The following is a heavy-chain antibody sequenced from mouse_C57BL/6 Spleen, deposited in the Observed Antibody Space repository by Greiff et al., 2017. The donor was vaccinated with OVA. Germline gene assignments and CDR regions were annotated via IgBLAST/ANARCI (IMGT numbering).Heavy chain of an antibody. Sequence: VQLQQPGAELVRPGSSVKLSCKASGYTFTSYWMAWVKQRPGQGLEWIGNIYPSDSETHYNQKFKDKATLTVDKSSSTAYMQLSSLTSEDSAVYYCARAPPMDYWGQGTSVTVSS. CDR1: GYTFTSYW. CDR3: ARAPPMDY. J-gene: IGHJ4*01. V-gene: IGHV1-61*01. CDR2: IYPSDSET.